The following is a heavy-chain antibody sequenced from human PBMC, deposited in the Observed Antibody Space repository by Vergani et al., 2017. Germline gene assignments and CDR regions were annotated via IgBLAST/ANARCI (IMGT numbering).Heavy chain of an antibody. CDR2: IWYDGSNK. V-gene: IGHV3-33*06. D-gene: IGHD2-15*01. CDR3: AKGLRRVVVAAFDY. CDR1: GFTFSSYG. J-gene: IGHJ4*02. Sequence: QVQLVESGGGVVQPGRSLRLSCAASGFTFSSYGMHWVRQAPGKGLEWVAVIWYDGSNKYYADSVKGRFTISRDNSKNTLYLQMNSLRAEDTAVYYCAKGLRRVVVAAFDYWGQGTLVTVSS.